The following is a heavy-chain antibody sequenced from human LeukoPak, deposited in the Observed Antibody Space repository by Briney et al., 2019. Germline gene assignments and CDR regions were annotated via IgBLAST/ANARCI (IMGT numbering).Heavy chain of an antibody. CDR3: AYDFDY. CDR2: ISGSGDST. Sequence: GGSLRLSCAASGFTFSSYAMSWVRQAPGNGLEWVSLISGSGDSTYYADSVKGRFTISRDNSKNTLYLQMNTLRAEDTALYYCAYDFDYWGQGTLVTVPS. V-gene: IGHV3-23*01. J-gene: IGHJ4*02. CDR1: GFTFSSYA.